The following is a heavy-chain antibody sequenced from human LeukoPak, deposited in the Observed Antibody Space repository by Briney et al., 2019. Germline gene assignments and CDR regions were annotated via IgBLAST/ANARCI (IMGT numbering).Heavy chain of an antibody. V-gene: IGHV3-23*01. CDR3: ARAESYSWRD. CDR2: VSGSGDST. Sequence: GGSLRLSCAASGFTFSRHAMSWVRQAPGKGLEWVSGVSGSGDSTSYADSVKGRFTISRDNSKSTLYLQMNSLRAEDTAVYYCARAESYSWRDWGQGTLVTVSS. D-gene: IGHD5-18*01. J-gene: IGHJ4*02. CDR1: GFTFSRHA.